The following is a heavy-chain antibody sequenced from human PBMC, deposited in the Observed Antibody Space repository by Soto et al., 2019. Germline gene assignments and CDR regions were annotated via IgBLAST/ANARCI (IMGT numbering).Heavy chain of an antibody. CDR3: AKVAQYYDFWSGYYYYYYYYGMDV. D-gene: IGHD3-3*01. Sequence: GGSLRPSCAASGFTFSSYGMHWVRQAPGKGLEWVAVISYDGSNKYYADSVKGRFTISRDNSKNTLYLQMNSLRAEDTAVYYCAKVAQYYDFWSGYYYYYYYYGMDVWGQGTTVTVSS. CDR2: ISYDGSNK. CDR1: GFTFSSYG. J-gene: IGHJ6*02. V-gene: IGHV3-30*18.